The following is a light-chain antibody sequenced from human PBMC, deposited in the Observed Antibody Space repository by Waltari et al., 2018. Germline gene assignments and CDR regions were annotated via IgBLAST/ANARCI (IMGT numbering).Light chain of an antibody. CDR3: LQTLQTPRT. CDR1: QSLLRSNGNNY. Sequence: DIVLTQSPLSLPVTPGESASISCRSSQSLLRSNGNNYLDWYLQKPGQSPQFLIYLGSHRASGVPDRLSGSGSGTNFTLTISRVKAEDVGVYFCLQTLQTPRTFGQGTKVEIK. V-gene: IGKV2-28*01. CDR2: LGS. J-gene: IGKJ1*01.